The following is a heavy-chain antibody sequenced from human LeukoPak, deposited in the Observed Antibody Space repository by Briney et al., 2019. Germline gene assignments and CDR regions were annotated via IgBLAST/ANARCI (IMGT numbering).Heavy chain of an antibody. CDR3: AKSACSSTSCYAAFDI. Sequence: GWSLRLSCAASGFTLSSYAMSWVRQTPEKGLAWVSTVSGTSGNTYYADSVKGRFTISRDNSKNTLYLQVNSLRAEDTAVYYCAKSACSSTSCYAAFDIWGQGTMVSVSS. D-gene: IGHD2-2*01. CDR2: VSGTSGNT. CDR1: GFTLSSYA. J-gene: IGHJ3*02. V-gene: IGHV3-23*01.